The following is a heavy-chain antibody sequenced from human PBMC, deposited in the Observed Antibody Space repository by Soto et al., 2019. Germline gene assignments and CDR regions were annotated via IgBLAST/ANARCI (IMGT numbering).Heavy chain of an antibody. D-gene: IGHD6-6*01. CDR1: GGSISSGDYH. V-gene: IGHV4-30-4*01. CDR2: IYYSGST. Sequence: SETLSLTCTVSGGSISSGDYHWSWIRQPPGKGLEWIGYIYYSGSTYYNPSLKSRVTISVDTSKNQFSLKLSSVTAADTAVYYCARAVYSSSSNSDWFDPWGQGTLVTVSS. J-gene: IGHJ5*02. CDR3: ARAVYSSSSNSDWFDP.